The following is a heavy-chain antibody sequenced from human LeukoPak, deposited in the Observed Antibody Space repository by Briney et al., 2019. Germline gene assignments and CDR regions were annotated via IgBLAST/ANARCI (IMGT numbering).Heavy chain of an antibody. V-gene: IGHV1-18*04. CDR1: GYTFSSYG. D-gene: IGHD3-22*01. CDR2: VSNYDGRT. J-gene: IGHJ4*02. CDR3: ARDTGDSSGSDY. Sequence: GASVKVSCKASGYTFSSYGISWVRQAPGQGLEWMGWVSNYDGRTHYAQKVQGRVTMTTDTSTSTAYMQLKSLRSDDTAVYYCARDTGDSSGSDYWGQGTLVTVSS.